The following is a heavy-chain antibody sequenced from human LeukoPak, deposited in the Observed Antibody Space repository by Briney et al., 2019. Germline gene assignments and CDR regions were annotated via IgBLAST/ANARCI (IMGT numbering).Heavy chain of an antibody. CDR1: GFTFSSYS. V-gene: IGHV3-21*01. Sequence: GGSLRLSCAASGFTFSSYSMNWVRQAPGKGLEWVSSFSSSSSYIYYADSVKGRFTISRDNAKNSLYLQMNSLRAEDTAVYYCARDEGGHDYCSSTSCYDYFDYWGQGTLVTVSS. CDR3: ARDEGGHDYCSSTSCYDYFDY. CDR2: FSSSSSYI. J-gene: IGHJ4*02. D-gene: IGHD2-2*01.